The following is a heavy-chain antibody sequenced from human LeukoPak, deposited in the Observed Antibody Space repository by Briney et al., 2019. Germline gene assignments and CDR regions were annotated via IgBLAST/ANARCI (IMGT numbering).Heavy chain of an antibody. Sequence: GGSLRLSCAASGFTVNNNYMIWFRQAPGKGLEWVSLIYSGGTTYYADSVKGRFTISRDNSKNTLYLQMNSLRAEDTAVYYCARVEGDYYCYYYMDVWGKGTTVTVSS. CDR3: ARVEGDYYCYYYMDV. CDR2: IYSGGTT. CDR1: GFTVNNNY. V-gene: IGHV3-53*01. J-gene: IGHJ6*03. D-gene: IGHD2-21*02.